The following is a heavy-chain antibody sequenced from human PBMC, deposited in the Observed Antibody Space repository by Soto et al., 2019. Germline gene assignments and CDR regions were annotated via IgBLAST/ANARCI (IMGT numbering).Heavy chain of an antibody. J-gene: IGHJ4*02. CDR1: GGSFSGYY. Sequence: SSETLSLTCAVYGGSFSGYYWSWIRQPPGKGLEWIGEINHSGSTNYNPSLKSRVTISVDTSKNQFSLKLSSVTAADTAVYYCAREDFGVVIIDYWGQGTLVTVSS. CDR3: AREDFGVVIIDY. V-gene: IGHV4-34*01. D-gene: IGHD3-3*01. CDR2: INHSGST.